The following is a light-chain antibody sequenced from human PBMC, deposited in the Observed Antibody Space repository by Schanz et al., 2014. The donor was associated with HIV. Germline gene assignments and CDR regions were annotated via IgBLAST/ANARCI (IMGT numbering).Light chain of an antibody. J-gene: IGLJ3*02. CDR2: DVS. CDR1: SSDVGGYNY. CDR3: SSFRDTNTVV. Sequence: QSALTQPASVSGTPGQSITISCTGSSSDVGGYNYVSWYQQHPGKAPKLMIYDVSDRPSGISSRFSGSKSGNTAYLTISGLLAEDEADYYCSSFRDTNTVVFGGGTKLTVL. V-gene: IGLV2-14*03.